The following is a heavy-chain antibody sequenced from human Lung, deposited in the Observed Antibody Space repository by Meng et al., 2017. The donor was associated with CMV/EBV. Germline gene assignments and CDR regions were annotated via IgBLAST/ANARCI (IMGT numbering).Heavy chain of an antibody. D-gene: IGHD3-16*01. CDR1: GYTFTNYY. CDR2: INTSVGYT. Sequence: QVQRVQSGAEGKKPGASVKVSCKASGYTFTNYYMHWVRQAPGQGLEWMGIINTSVGYTSHAQKFQGRVTMTRDTSTSTVHMEVSSLRSADTAVYYCARASRVLGGFDYWGQGTLVTVSS. J-gene: IGHJ4*02. V-gene: IGHV1-46*01. CDR3: ARASRVLGGFDY.